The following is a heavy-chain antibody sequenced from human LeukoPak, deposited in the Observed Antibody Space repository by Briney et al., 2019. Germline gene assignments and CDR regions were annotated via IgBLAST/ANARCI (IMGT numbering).Heavy chain of an antibody. V-gene: IGHV3-30*04. CDR3: AREDPYGSGSYFDY. D-gene: IGHD3-10*01. CDR1: GFTFSSYA. J-gene: IGHJ4*02. CDR2: ISYDGSNK. Sequence: GRSLRLSCAASGFTFSSYAVHWVRQAPGKGLEWVAVISYDGSNKYYADSVKGRFTISRDNSKNTLYLQMNSLRAEDTAVYYCAREDPYGSGSYFDYWGQGTLVTVSS.